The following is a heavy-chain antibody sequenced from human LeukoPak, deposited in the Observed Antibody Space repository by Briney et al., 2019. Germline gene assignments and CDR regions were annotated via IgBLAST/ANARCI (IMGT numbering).Heavy chain of an antibody. D-gene: IGHD3-22*01. Sequence: SETLSLTCTVSGGSISSGNYYWSWIRQPAGKGLEYIGRIYNSGITNYNPSLKSRVTISVDTSKNQFSLKLSSVTAADTAVYFCARGPYSYDSSGAFDIWGQGTMVTVSS. CDR3: ARGPYSYDSSGAFDI. CDR2: IYNSGIT. CDR1: GGSISSGNYY. V-gene: IGHV4-61*02. J-gene: IGHJ3*02.